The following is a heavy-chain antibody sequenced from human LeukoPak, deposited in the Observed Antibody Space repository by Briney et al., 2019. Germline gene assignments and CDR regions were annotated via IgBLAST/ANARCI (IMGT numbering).Heavy chain of an antibody. V-gene: IGHV1-46*01. CDR3: ARDRVVGATGFDY. CDR1: GDTLTSYY. D-gene: IGHD1-26*01. CDR2: INPSGSST. Sequence: ASVKVSCKATGDTLTSYYMHWVRQAPGQGLEWMGIINPSGSSTTYAQQFQGRITMTRDTSTSTVYMELSSLKSDDTAVYYCARDRVVGATGFDYWGQGTLVTVSS. J-gene: IGHJ4*02.